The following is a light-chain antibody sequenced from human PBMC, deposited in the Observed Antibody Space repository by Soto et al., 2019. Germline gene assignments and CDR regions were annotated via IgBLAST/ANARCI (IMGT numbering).Light chain of an antibody. Sequence: QSALTQPPSVSGSPGQSVTISCAGTSSDFSSYNRVSWYQRPPGTGPKLIIYEVNNRPSGVPDRFSGSKSGNTASLTISGLQTDDEADYYCCSHAGSSTYLFGTGTKVTVL. J-gene: IGLJ1*01. CDR3: CSHAGSSTYL. CDR1: SSDFSSYNR. V-gene: IGLV2-18*02. CDR2: EVN.